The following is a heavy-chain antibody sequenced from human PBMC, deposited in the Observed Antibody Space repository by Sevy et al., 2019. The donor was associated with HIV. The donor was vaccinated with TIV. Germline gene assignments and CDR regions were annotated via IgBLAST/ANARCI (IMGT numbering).Heavy chain of an antibody. Sequence: SETLSLTCTVSGGSISSYYWSWIRQPPGKGLEWIGYIYYSGSTNYNPSLKSRVTISVDTSKNQFSLKLSSVTAADTAVYYRARASASGSYVEWFDPWGQGTLVTVSS. CDR2: IYYSGST. CDR1: GGSISSYY. V-gene: IGHV4-59*01. D-gene: IGHD1-26*01. CDR3: ARASASGSYVEWFDP. J-gene: IGHJ5*02.